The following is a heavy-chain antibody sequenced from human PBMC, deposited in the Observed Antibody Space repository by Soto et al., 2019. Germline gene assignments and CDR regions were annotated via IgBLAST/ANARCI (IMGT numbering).Heavy chain of an antibody. CDR2: IIPIFGTA. J-gene: IGHJ4*02. D-gene: IGHD3-22*01. CDR3: VHSSGYYSFDY. CDR1: GGTFSSYA. Sequence: SVKVSCKASGGTFSSYAISWVRQAPGQGLEWMGGIIPIFGTANYAQKFQGRVTITTDASTSTAYMELRSLRSDDTAVYYCVHSSGYYSFDYWGQGTLVTVSS. V-gene: IGHV1-69*05.